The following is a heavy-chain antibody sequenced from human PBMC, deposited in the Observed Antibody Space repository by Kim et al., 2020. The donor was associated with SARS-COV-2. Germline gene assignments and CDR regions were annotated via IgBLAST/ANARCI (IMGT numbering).Heavy chain of an antibody. CDR2: ISSSSSYT. D-gene: IGHD4-17*01. V-gene: IGHV3-11*03. Sequence: LSLTCAASGFTFSDYYMSWIRQAPGKGLEWVSYISSSSSYTNYADSVKGRFTISRDNAKNSLYLQMNSLRAEDTAVYYCARKVVTTPYGMDVWGQGTTVTVSS. CDR1: GFTFSDYY. J-gene: IGHJ6*02. CDR3: ARKVVTTPYGMDV.